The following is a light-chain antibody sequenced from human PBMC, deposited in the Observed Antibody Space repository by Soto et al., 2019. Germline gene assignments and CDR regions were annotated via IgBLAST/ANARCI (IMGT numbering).Light chain of an antibody. CDR1: NLGSKS. Sequence: SYELTQPPSVSMAPGKTARITCGGNNLGSKSVHGYQQKPGQAPVLVIYYDTDRPSGIPERFSGSNSGNTATLTIRRVEAGDEADYYCQVWDSSSDHVVFGGGTKLTVL. CDR3: QVWDSSSDHVV. J-gene: IGLJ2*01. V-gene: IGLV3-21*04. CDR2: YDT.